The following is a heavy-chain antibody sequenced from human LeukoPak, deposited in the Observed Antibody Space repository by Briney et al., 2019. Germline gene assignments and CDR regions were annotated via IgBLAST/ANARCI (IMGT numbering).Heavy chain of an antibody. V-gene: IGHV4-39*01. CDR3: ASDDSGYDN. CDR2: IYYSGST. Sequence: SETLSLTCTVSGGSISSNSYYWGWIRQPPGKGLQWIGNIYYSGSTYYNPSLKSRVTISVDTSKSQFSLKLSSVTATDTAVYYCASDDSGYDNWGQGTLVTVSS. D-gene: IGHD3-22*01. CDR1: GGSISSNSYY. J-gene: IGHJ4*02.